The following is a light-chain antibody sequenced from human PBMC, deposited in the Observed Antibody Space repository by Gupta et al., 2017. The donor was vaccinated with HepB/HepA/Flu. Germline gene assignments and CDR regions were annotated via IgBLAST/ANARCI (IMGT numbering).Light chain of an antibody. CDR1: QSIGRW. Sequence: DVPLTQSPSTLSASVGDSVTITCRASQSIGRWLAWYQEKPGRAPKVLVYKGSTLESAVPSRFSGRGFDTEFTLTITSLQPEDFAIYYCQQYSRDPRTFGGGTRVEIK. CDR3: QQYSRDPRT. V-gene: IGKV1-5*03. CDR2: KGS. J-gene: IGKJ4*01.